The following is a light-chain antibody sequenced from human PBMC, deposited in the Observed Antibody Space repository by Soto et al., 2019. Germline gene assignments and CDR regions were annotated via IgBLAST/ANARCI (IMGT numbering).Light chain of an antibody. CDR2: EVY. Sequence: QSVLTQPHSASGSPGQSVTISCTGSSPYLGGYDFVSWYQQQPGKAPRFLIYEVYKRPSGVPDRFSGSKSGNTASLTVSGLQGEDEADYYCSSFAHSPAPCVLFGGGTKLTVL. CDR3: SSFAHSPAPCVL. V-gene: IGLV2-8*01. J-gene: IGLJ2*01. CDR1: SPYLGGYDF.